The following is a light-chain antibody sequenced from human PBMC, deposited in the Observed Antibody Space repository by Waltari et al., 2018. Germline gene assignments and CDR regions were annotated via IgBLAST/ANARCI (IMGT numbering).Light chain of an antibody. V-gene: IGKV3-11*01. CDR3: QQRSVRRA. CDR1: QSLSNY. Sequence: EIVLTQSPATLSLSPGERATLSCRASQSLSNYLAWYQQKPGQAPRLLIYDASSRATGVPARFRGSGSGTDFTLTISSLEPEDSAVYYCQQRSVRRAFGGGTKVEIK. CDR2: DAS. J-gene: IGKJ4*01.